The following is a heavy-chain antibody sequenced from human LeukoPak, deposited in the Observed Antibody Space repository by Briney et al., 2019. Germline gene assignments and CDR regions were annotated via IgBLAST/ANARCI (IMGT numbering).Heavy chain of an antibody. CDR1: GGSISSSSYY. Sequence: SETLSLTCTVSGGSISSSSYYWGWIRQPPGKGLEWIGSIYYSGSTYYNPSLKSRVTISVDTSKNQFSLKLSSVTAADTAVYYCARHERSVTTFSAFDIWGQGTMVTVSS. D-gene: IGHD4-17*01. CDR3: ARHERSVTTFSAFDI. V-gene: IGHV4-39*01. CDR2: IYYSGST. J-gene: IGHJ3*02.